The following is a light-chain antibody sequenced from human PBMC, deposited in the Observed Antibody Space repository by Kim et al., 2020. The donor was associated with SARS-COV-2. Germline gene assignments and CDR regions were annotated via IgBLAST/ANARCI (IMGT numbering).Light chain of an antibody. CDR3: QQRGNWPLT. V-gene: IGKV3-11*01. CDR1: QSVTTY. Sequence: LSPGEGATLSCRASQSVTTYLAWYQQKPGQAPRLLIYGASNRATGIPDRFSGSGFGTDFTLTISSLEPEDFAVYYCQQRGNWPLTFGGGTKVEIK. CDR2: GAS. J-gene: IGKJ4*01.